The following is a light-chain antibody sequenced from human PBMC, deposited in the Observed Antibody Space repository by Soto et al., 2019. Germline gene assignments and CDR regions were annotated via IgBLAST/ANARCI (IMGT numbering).Light chain of an antibody. CDR3: QHYHNWPPWT. V-gene: IGKV3-15*01. CDR1: QSITSN. Sequence: DIVMTQSPATLSVSPGERATLSCRASQSITSNLAWYQQKPGQAPRLVIYRASTMATGIPARFSGSGSGTDLPLTISSRQSEDFSVYYCQHYHNWPPWTFGQGTKVEIK. J-gene: IGKJ1*01. CDR2: RAS.